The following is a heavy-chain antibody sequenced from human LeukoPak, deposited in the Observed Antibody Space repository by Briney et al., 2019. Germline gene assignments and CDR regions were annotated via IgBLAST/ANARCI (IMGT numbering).Heavy chain of an antibody. J-gene: IGHJ4*02. D-gene: IGHD4-17*01. CDR2: INDRGST. CDR1: GGSFSVYY. Sequence: SETLSLTCAAYGGSFSVYYWSWIRQPPGKGPEWIGEINDRGSTNYNPSLKRRAAISVDTSKNQFSLKLSSVTAADTAVYYCARMSPRLRRLTVTTSKGFDYWGQGTLVTVSS. V-gene: IGHV4-34*01. CDR3: ARMSPRLRRLTVTTSKGFDY.